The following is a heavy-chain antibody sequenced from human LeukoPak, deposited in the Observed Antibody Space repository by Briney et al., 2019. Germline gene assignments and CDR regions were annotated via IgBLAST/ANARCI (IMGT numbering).Heavy chain of an antibody. V-gene: IGHV1-24*01. Sequence: ASVKVSCKVSGYTLTELSMHWVRQAPGKGLEWMGGFDPEGGETISAQKLQGRVTMTEDTSTDTAYMELSSLRSEDTAVYYCATSVWSGYPSNWFDPWGQGTLVTVSS. D-gene: IGHD3-3*01. CDR2: FDPEGGET. CDR1: GYTLTELS. CDR3: ATSVWSGYPSNWFDP. J-gene: IGHJ5*02.